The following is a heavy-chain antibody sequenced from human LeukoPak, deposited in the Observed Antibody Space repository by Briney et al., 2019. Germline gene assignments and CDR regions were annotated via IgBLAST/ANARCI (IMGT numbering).Heavy chain of an antibody. D-gene: IGHD4-17*01. J-gene: IGHJ5*02. CDR2: MNPNSGNT. V-gene: IGHV1-8*02. CDR1: GYTFTGYY. Sequence: VASVKVSCKASGYTFTGYYMHWVRQAPGQGLEWMGWMNPNSGNTGYAQKFQGRVTMTRNTSISTAYMELSSLRSEDTAVYYCARAPRDYGDYDDWFDPWGQGTLVTVSS. CDR3: ARAPRDYGDYDDWFDP.